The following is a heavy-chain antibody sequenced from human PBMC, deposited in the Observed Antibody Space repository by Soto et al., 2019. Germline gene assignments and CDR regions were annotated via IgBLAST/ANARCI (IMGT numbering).Heavy chain of an antibody. V-gene: IGHV1-2*04. CDR1: GYTFTGYY. Sequence: ASVKVSCKASGYTFTGYYMHWVRQAPGQGLEWMGWINPNSGGTNYAQKFQGWVTMTRDTSISTAYMELSRLRSEDTAVYYCAYRLRYFDLPPDYWGQGTLVSVSS. J-gene: IGHJ4*02. D-gene: IGHD3-9*01. CDR3: AYRLRYFDLPPDY. CDR2: INPNSGGT.